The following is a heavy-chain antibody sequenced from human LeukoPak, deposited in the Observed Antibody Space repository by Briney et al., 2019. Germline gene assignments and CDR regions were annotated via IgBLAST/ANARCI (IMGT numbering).Heavy chain of an antibody. CDR3: AGGWNYPPY. V-gene: IGHV3-69-1*01. D-gene: IGHD1-7*01. CDR2: IGSDNKP. Sequence: GGSLRLSCEASGXTFSAYAMTWVRQAPGKGLEWVSSIGSDNKPHYSESVKGRFAISRDNAKNSLYLQMDSLRDEDTAVYFCAGGWNYPPYWGQGTLVTVSS. J-gene: IGHJ4*02. CDR1: GXTFSAYA.